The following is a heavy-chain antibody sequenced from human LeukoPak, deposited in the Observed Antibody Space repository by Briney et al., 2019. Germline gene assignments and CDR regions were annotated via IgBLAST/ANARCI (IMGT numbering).Heavy chain of an antibody. D-gene: IGHD6-19*01. CDR3: ARDNPRGSGWYEGRENWFDP. CDR1: GYTFTGYY. Sequence: PGASVKVSCKASGYTFTGYYMHWVRQAPGQGLEWMGWINPNSGGTNYAQKFQGRVTMTRDTSISTAYMELSRLRSDDTAVYYCARDNPRGSGWYEGRENWFDPWGQGTLVTVSS. J-gene: IGHJ5*02. CDR2: INPNSGGT. V-gene: IGHV1-2*02.